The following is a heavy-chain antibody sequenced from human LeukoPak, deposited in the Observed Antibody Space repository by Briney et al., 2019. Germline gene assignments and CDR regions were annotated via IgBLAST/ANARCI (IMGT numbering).Heavy chain of an antibody. CDR3: ARRIVASYSSGWYRS. CDR1: GGSFSGYY. CDR2: INHSGST. J-gene: IGHJ4*02. Sequence: PSETLSLTCAVYGGSFSGYYWSWIRQPPGKGLEWIGEINHSGSTNYNPSLKSRVTISVDTSKNQFSLKLSSVTAADTAVYYCARRIVASYSSGWYRSWGQGTLVTVSS. V-gene: IGHV4-34*01. D-gene: IGHD6-19*01.